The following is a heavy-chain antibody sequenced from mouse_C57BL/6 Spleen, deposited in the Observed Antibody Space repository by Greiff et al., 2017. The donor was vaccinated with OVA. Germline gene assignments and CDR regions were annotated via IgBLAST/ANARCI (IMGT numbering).Heavy chain of an antibody. CDR2: IYPRSGNT. J-gene: IGHJ4*01. CDR1: GYTFTSYG. CDR3: ARNDYDGGGDWYAMDY. V-gene: IGHV1-81*01. Sequence: QVQLKESGAELARPGASVKLSCKASGYTFTSYGISWVKQRTGQGLEWIGEIYPRSGNTYYNEKFKGKATLTADKSSSTAYMELRSLTSEDSAVYWGARNDYDGGGDWYAMDYWGQGTSVTVSS. D-gene: IGHD2-4*01.